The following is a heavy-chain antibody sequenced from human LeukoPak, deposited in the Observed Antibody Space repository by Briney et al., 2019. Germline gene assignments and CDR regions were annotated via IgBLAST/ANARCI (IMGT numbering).Heavy chain of an antibody. D-gene: IGHD5-24*01. CDR2: ITGSGDNT. Sequence: GGSLRLSCAASGFTFNSFAMGWIRQAPAKGLEWVSVITGSGDNTYYADSVKGRFTISRDNSKSTLYLQMNSLRAEDTAVYYCAKDQRVGAIDGFDYWGQGTLVTVSS. J-gene: IGHJ4*02. CDR3: AKDQRVGAIDGFDY. CDR1: GFTFNSFA. V-gene: IGHV3-23*01.